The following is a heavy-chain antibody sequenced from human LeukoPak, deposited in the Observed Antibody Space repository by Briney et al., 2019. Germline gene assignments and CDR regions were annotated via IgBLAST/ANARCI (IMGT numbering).Heavy chain of an antibody. CDR3: ARADWDTAMIDY. CDR2: LSSSSSYI. CDR1: GFTFSSYS. Sequence: GGSLRLSCAASGFTFSSYSMNWVRQAQGKGLEWVSSLSSSSSYIYYADSVKGRFTISRDNAKNSLYLQMNSLRAEDTAVYYCARADWDTAMIDYWGQGTLVTVSS. V-gene: IGHV3-21*01. J-gene: IGHJ4*02. D-gene: IGHD5-18*01.